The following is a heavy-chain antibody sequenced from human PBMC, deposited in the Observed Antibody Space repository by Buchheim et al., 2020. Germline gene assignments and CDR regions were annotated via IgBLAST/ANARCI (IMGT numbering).Heavy chain of an antibody. J-gene: IGHJ6*02. CDR2: ISYDGSNK. D-gene: IGHD6-13*01. Sequence: QVQLVESGGGVVQPGRSLRLSCAASGFTFSSYGMHWVRQAPGKGLEWVAVISYDGSNKYYADSVKGRFTISRDNSKNTLYLQMNSLRAEDTAVYYCAVIAAAGYGVYYYYGMDVWGQGTT. CDR3: AVIAAAGYGVYYYYGMDV. V-gene: IGHV3-30*03. CDR1: GFTFSSYG.